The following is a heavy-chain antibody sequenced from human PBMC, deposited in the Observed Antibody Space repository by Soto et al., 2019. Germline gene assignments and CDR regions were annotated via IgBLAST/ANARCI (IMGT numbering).Heavy chain of an antibody. D-gene: IGHD2-15*01. CDR3: ARMSQRVVVAASFDY. CDR1: GGSISSSSYY. Sequence: QLQLQESGPGLVKPSETLSLTCTVSGGSISSSSYYWGWIRQPPGKGLEWIGSIYYSGSTDYNPSLKSRVTISVDTSKNQFSLKLSSVTAADTAVYYCARMSQRVVVAASFDYWGQGTLVTVSS. CDR2: IYYSGST. J-gene: IGHJ4*02. V-gene: IGHV4-39*01.